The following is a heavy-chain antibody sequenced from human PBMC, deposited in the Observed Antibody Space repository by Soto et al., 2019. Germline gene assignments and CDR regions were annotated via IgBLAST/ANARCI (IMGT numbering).Heavy chain of an antibody. Sequence: SETLSLTCTVSGVSISSYYWSWIRQPPGKGLEWIGYIYYSGSTNYNPSLKSRVTISVDTSKNQFSLKLSSVTAADTAVYYCARRWMVRGVMNWFDPWGQGTLVTVSS. D-gene: IGHD3-10*01. CDR1: GVSISSYY. V-gene: IGHV4-59*08. CDR2: IYYSGST. CDR3: ARRWMVRGVMNWFDP. J-gene: IGHJ5*02.